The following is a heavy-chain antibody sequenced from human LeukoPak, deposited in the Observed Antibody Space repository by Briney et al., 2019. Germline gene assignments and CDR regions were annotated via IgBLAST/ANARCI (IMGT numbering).Heavy chain of an antibody. J-gene: IGHJ5*02. CDR1: GYTFTGYY. V-gene: IGHV1-2*06. CDR3: ARAYYDSSGPLRGFDP. CDR2: INPNSGGT. Sequence: EASVKVSCKASGYTFTGYYMHWVRQAPGQGLEWMGRINPNSGGTNYAQKFQGRVTMTRDTSNSTAYMELSRLRSDDTAVYYCARAYYDSSGPLRGFDPWGQGTLVTVSS. D-gene: IGHD3-22*01.